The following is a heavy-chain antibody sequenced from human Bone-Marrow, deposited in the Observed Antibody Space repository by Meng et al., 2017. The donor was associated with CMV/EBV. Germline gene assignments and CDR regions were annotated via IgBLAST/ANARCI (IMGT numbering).Heavy chain of an antibody. CDR1: GYTFTGYY. D-gene: IGHD3-3*01. Sequence: ASVKVSCKASGYTFTGYYMHWVRQAPGQGLEWMGIINPSGGSTSYAQKFQGRVTMTRDTSTSTVYMELSSLRSEDTAVYYCARDPSEPSNYDFFPRAFDYWGQGTLVTVSS. CDR3: ARDPSEPSNYDFFPRAFDY. V-gene: IGHV1-46*01. CDR2: INPSGGST. J-gene: IGHJ4*02.